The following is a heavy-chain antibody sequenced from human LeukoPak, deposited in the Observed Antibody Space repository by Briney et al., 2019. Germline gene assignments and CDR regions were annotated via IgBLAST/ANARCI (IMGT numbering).Heavy chain of an antibody. Sequence: GASVKVSCKASGYTFTSYGISWVRQAPGQGLEWMGWISAYNGNTNYAQKLQGRVTMTTDTSTSTAYMELRSLRSDDTAVYYCAREDTRYYDILTGYLNWFDPWGQGTLVTVSS. CDR3: AREDTRYYDILTGYLNWFDP. CDR1: GYTFTSYG. J-gene: IGHJ5*02. CDR2: ISAYNGNT. V-gene: IGHV1-18*01. D-gene: IGHD3-9*01.